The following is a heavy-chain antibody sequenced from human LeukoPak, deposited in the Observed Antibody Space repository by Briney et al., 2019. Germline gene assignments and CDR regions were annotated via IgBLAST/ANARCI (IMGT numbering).Heavy chain of an antibody. D-gene: IGHD3-22*01. CDR2: ISWNSGSI. J-gene: IGHJ6*02. CDR3: AREAYYYDSSGLRYYYGMDV. V-gene: IGHV3-9*01. Sequence: PGGSLRLSCAASGFTFDDYAMHWVRQAPGKGLEWVSGISWNSGSIGYADSVKGRFTISRDNAKNSLYLQMNSLRAEDTAVYYCAREAYYYDSSGLRYYYGMDVWGQGTTVTVSS. CDR1: GFTFDDYA.